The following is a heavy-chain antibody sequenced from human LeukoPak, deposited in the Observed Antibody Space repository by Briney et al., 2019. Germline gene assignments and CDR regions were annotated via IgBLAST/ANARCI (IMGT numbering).Heavy chain of an antibody. J-gene: IGHJ4*02. Sequence: GGSLRLSCAASGFTFTSYSMNWVRQAPGKGLEWVSSISSSGNYIYYADSVKGRFTISRDDARNSLYLQMNSLRAEDTAVYYCARGGRGTIIMIVVAALDYWGQGTLVTVSS. CDR1: GFTFTSYS. CDR3: ARGGRGTIIMIVVAALDY. CDR2: ISSSGNYI. V-gene: IGHV3-21*01. D-gene: IGHD3-22*01.